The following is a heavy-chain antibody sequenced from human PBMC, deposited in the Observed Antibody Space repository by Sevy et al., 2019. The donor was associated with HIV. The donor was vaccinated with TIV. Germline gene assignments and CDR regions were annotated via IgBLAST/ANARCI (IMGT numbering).Heavy chain of an antibody. D-gene: IGHD1-20*01. V-gene: IGHV3-23*01. CDR2: IYPNGDVT. J-gene: IGHJ4*02. CDR3: AKDFCRTDNCADLFDY. CDR1: GFTFINYA. Sequence: GGSLRLSCAASGFTFINYAMTWVRQAPGKGLEWVSSIYPNGDVTFYAESVKGRFIISRDSSKNTLFLQMNSLRAEDTAVYYCAKDFCRTDNCADLFDYWGQGTLVTDSS.